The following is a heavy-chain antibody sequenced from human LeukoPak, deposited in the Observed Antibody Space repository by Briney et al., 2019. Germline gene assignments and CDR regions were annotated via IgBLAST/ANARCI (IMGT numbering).Heavy chain of an antibody. CDR2: FDPGAGEI. CDR3: AAGGIYSLLDY. Sequence: ASVKVSCKVSGDTLSELTMHWVRQAPGKGLEWMGGFDPGAGEILYAPKFQGRVTMTEDTSTDTAYMELTSLRSDDSGVYFCAAGGIYSLLDYWGQGTLVTVSS. CDR1: GDTLSELT. J-gene: IGHJ4*02. V-gene: IGHV1-24*01. D-gene: IGHD2-21*01.